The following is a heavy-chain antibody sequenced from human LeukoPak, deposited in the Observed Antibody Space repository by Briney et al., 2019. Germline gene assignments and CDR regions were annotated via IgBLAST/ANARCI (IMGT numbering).Heavy chain of an antibody. CDR1: GGSVSGYY. J-gene: IGHJ3*02. CDR2: IYYSAST. D-gene: IGHD5-18*01. V-gene: IGHV4-59*02. Sequence: SETLSLTCAVSGGSVSGYYWSWIRQSPDKGLEWIGYIYYSASTNYNPSLKSRVTISVDTSKNQFSLKLNSVTAADTAVYYCAREPRYSDWGAFDIWGQGTLVTVSS. CDR3: AREPRYSDWGAFDI.